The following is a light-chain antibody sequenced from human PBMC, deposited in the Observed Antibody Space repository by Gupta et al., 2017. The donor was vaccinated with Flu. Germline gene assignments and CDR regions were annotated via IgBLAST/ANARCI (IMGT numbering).Light chain of an antibody. CDR2: GNT. CDR3: QSYDSGRWV. Sequence: QSVLTQPPSVSGAPGPTVTISCTGSSSNIGAGYDVHWYQQLPGTAPKLLIQGNTNRPSGVPDRFSGSKSGTSASLAITGLQAEDEADYYCQSYDSGRWVFGGGTKLTVL. CDR1: SSNIGAGYD. V-gene: IGLV1-40*01. J-gene: IGLJ3*02.